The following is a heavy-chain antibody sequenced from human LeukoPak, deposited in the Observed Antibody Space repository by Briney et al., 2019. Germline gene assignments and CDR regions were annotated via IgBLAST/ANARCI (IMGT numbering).Heavy chain of an antibody. CDR3: AKSRFGESQYYFDY. CDR2: IWYDGSNK. V-gene: IGHV3-33*06. CDR1: GFTFSSYG. Sequence: GGSLRLSCAASGFTFSSYGMHWVRLAPGRGLEWVAVIWYDGSNKYYADSVKGRFTISRDNSKNTLYLQMNCLRAEDTAVYYCAKSRFGESQYYFDYWGQGTLVTVSS. J-gene: IGHJ4*02. D-gene: IGHD3-10*01.